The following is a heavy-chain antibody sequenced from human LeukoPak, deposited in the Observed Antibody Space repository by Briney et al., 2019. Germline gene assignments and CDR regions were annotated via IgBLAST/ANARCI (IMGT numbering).Heavy chain of an antibody. Sequence: QASETLSLTCAVYGGSFSGYYWSWVRQAPGKGLEWVSIIHSGGTTFYADSVKGRFTISRDHFTNTVYLQMDSLRVEDTGVYFCARAPTVTTNFEQWGQGTLVAVSS. CDR3: ARAPTVTTNFEQ. V-gene: IGHV3-66*01. CDR1: GGSFSGYY. D-gene: IGHD4-17*01. CDR2: IHSGGTT. J-gene: IGHJ4*02.